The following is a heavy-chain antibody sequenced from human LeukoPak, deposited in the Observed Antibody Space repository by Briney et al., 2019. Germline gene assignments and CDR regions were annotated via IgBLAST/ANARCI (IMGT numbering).Heavy chain of an antibody. CDR2: INAGNGNT. D-gene: IGHD1-1*01. CDR1: GYTFTSYA. CDR3: ARDSGTIPFDY. J-gene: IGHJ4*02. V-gene: IGHV1-3*01. Sequence: GASVNVSCKASGYTFTSYAMHWVRQAPGQRLEGMGWINAGNGNTKYSQKFQGRVTITRDTSASTAYMELSSLRSEDTAVYYCARDSGTIPFDYWGQGTLVTLSS.